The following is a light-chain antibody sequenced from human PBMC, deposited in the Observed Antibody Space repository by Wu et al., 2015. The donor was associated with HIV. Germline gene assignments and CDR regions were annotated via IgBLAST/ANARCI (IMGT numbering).Light chain of an antibody. V-gene: IGKV3-15*01. J-gene: IGKJ2*03. CDR1: QSVGRN. Sequence: EIVMTQSPVTLSVSPGERATLSCRASQSVGRNLAWYQQKPGQAPRLLIYGTSIRATGVPARFRGSGSGTDFTLTISRLEPEDFAVYYCQQYDRSPPFYSFGLGDQAG. CDR2: GTS. CDR3: QQYDRSPPFYS.